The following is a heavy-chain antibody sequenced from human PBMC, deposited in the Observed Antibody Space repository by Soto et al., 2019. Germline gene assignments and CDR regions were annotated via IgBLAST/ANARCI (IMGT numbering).Heavy chain of an antibody. Sequence: GGSLILSWAASGFTFSSYAMSWVRQAPGKGLEWVSAISGSGGSTYYADSVKGRFTISRDNSKNTLYLQMNSLRAEDTAVYYCAKDTLLWFGETHLDYWGQGTLVTSPQ. V-gene: IGHV3-23*01. J-gene: IGHJ4*02. D-gene: IGHD3-10*01. CDR3: AKDTLLWFGETHLDY. CDR2: ISGSGGST. CDR1: GFTFSSYA.